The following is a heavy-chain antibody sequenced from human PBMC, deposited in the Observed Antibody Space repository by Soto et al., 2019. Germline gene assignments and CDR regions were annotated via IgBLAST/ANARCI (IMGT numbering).Heavy chain of an antibody. CDR3: GRDGALGDTAVVDS. J-gene: IGHJ4*02. D-gene: IGHD5-18*01. CDR1: GFTFSTYG. Sequence: QVQLVESGGRVVQPGKSLRRSCAASGFTFSTYGMHWVRQAPDKGLEWVALIWYDGSNKYHGDSLKGRFTISRDNSKNTLYLQINNLRAEDTAVYYGGRDGALGDTAVVDSWGQGTQVTVPS. V-gene: IGHV3-33*01. CDR2: IWYDGSNK.